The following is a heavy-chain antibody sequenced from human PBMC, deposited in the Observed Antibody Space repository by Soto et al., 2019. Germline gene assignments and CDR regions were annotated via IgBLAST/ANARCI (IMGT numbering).Heavy chain of an antibody. J-gene: IGHJ3*02. CDR3: ARDSDVVDAFDI. Sequence: SETLSLTCTVSGGCISSGGYYWSWIRQHPGKGLEWIGYIYYSGSTYYNPSLKSRVTISVDTSKNQFSLKLSSVTAADTAVYYCARDSDVVDAFDIWGQGPMVTVSS. CDR1: GGCISSGGYY. CDR2: IYYSGST. D-gene: IGHD2-15*01. V-gene: IGHV4-31*03.